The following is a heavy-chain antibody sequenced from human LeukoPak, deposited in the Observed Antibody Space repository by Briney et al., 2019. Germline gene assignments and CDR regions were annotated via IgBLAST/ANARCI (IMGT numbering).Heavy chain of an antibody. J-gene: IGHJ6*03. Sequence: GASVKVSCKASGYTFTSYYMHWVRQAPGQGLEWMGIINPSGGSTSYAQKFQGRVTMTRDMSTSTVYMELSSLRSEDTAVYYCARDQTSDDFWSGYYYYYYYYMDVWGKGTTVTVSS. CDR3: ARDQTSDDFWSGYYYYYYYYMDV. V-gene: IGHV1-46*01. D-gene: IGHD3-3*01. CDR2: INPSGGST. CDR1: GYTFTSYY.